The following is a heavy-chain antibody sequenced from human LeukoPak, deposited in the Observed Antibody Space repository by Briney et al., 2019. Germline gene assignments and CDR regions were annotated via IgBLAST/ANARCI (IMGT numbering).Heavy chain of an antibody. Sequence: SETLSLTCTVSGGSISSSSYYWGWIRQPPGTGLEWIGSIYYSGSTYYNPSLKSRVTISVDTSKNQFSLKLSSVTAADTAVYYCARDYGGNSNWFDPWGQGTLVTVSS. CDR2: IYYSGST. D-gene: IGHD4-23*01. J-gene: IGHJ5*02. CDR1: GGSISSSSYY. V-gene: IGHV4-39*07. CDR3: ARDYGGNSNWFDP.